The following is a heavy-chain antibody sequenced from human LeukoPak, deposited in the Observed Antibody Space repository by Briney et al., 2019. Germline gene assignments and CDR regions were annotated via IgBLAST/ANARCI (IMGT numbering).Heavy chain of an antibody. V-gene: IGHV3-48*01. CDR3: ARGPKTSFDY. CDR2: ISSNGSTI. J-gene: IGHJ4*02. CDR1: ALTFSDYS. Sequence: GGSLRLSCAASALTFSDYSMNWVRQAPGKGLEWISYISSNGSTIYHAASVKGRFTVSRDSAKNSLYLQMNGLRAEDTAIYYCARGPKTSFDYWGQGTLVTVSS.